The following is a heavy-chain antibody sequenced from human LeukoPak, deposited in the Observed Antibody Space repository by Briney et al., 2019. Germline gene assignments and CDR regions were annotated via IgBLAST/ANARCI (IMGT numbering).Heavy chain of an antibody. V-gene: IGHV4-34*01. J-gene: IGHJ4*02. Sequence: PSETLSLTCAVYGGSISGYYWSWIRQPPGKGLEWIGEINHSGSTNYNPSLKSRVIISVDTSKNQFSLKLSSVTAADTAVYYCARSSITMIVVVPTPKYYFDYWGQGTLVTVSS. CDR1: GGSISGYY. CDR2: INHSGST. CDR3: ARSSITMIVVVPTPKYYFDY. D-gene: IGHD3-22*01.